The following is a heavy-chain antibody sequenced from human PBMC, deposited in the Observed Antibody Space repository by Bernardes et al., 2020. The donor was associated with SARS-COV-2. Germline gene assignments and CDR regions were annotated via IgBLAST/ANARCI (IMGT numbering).Heavy chain of an antibody. D-gene: IGHD2-2*01. CDR3: ARGYCTSTACPARNWFDP. CDR1: GGSLNGYY. Sequence: SESLSLTCAVSGGSLNGYYWSWIRQPPGKGLEWIGEISHSCSTNYNPSLKSRVTVSVDTSKNQFSLKLRSVTAADTAVYYCARGYCTSTACPARNWFDPGGQGTLVTVSS. V-gene: IGHV4-34*01. CDR2: ISHSCST. J-gene: IGHJ5*02.